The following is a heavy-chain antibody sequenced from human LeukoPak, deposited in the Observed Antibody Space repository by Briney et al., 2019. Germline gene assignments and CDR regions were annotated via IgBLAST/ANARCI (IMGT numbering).Heavy chain of an antibody. J-gene: IGHJ4*02. D-gene: IGHD3-10*01. CDR3: ARGPTYGSRSDFLDY. CDR1: GFMFRDYW. V-gene: IGHV3-74*03. CDR2: INGDGSYT. Sequence: PGRSLRLSCAASGFMFRDYWFHWVRQAPGKELVWVARINGDGSYTPYADSVRGRFTISRDNAKNSLYLQMNSLRAEDTAIYYCARGPTYGSRSDFLDYWGPGNLVTVSS.